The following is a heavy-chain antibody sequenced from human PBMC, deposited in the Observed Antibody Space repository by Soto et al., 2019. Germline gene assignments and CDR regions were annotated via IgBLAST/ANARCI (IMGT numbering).Heavy chain of an antibody. CDR3: ARSIAARPDDYYYYYMDV. Sequence: ASVKISCKASGYTFTSYGISWVRQAPGQGLEWMGWISAYNGNTNYAQKLQGRVTMTTDTSTSTAYMELRSLRSDDTAVYYCARSIAARPDDYYYYYMDVWGNGTSVTVSS. CDR1: GYTFTSYG. J-gene: IGHJ6*03. CDR2: ISAYNGNT. D-gene: IGHD6-6*01. V-gene: IGHV1-18*01.